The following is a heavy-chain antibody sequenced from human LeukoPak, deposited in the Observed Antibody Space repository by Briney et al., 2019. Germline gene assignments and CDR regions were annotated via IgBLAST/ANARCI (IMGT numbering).Heavy chain of an antibody. Sequence: SETLSLTCTVSGGSISSYYWSWIRQPPGKGLEWIGYIYSSGSTNYNPSVKSRVTISVDTSKNQFSLKLSSVTAADTAVYYCARGPGFTFYGMDVWGQGTTVTVSS. J-gene: IGHJ6*02. D-gene: IGHD3-10*01. V-gene: IGHV4-59*01. CDR3: ARGPGFTFYGMDV. CDR2: IYSSGST. CDR1: GGSISSYY.